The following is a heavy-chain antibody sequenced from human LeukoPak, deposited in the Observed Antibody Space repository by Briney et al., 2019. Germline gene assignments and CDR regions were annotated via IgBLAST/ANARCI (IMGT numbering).Heavy chain of an antibody. V-gene: IGHV4-4*07. CDR3: ARQIASAGTAGFDF. D-gene: IGHD6-13*01. J-gene: IGHJ4*02. Sequence: SETLSFTCTVSGGSISSYYWSWIRQPAGKGLEWIGRIYSTGSTNYNPSLKSRVTMSVDTSKNQFSLRLRSVTAADTAVYYCARQIASAGTAGFDFWGQGALVTVSS. CDR1: GGSISSYY. CDR2: IYSTGST.